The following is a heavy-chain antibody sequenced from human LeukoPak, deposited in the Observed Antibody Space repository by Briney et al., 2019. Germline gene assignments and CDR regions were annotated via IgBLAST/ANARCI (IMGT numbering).Heavy chain of an antibody. CDR1: GGSISSGGYS. J-gene: IGHJ6*03. CDR3: ARGENYYYYMDV. CDR2: IYYSGST. V-gene: IGHV4-30-4*07. Sequence: SETLSLTCAVSGGSISSGGYSWSWIRQPPGKGLEWIGYIYYSGSTYYNPSLKSRVTISVDTSKNQFSLKLSSVTAADTAVYYCARGENYYYYMDVWGKGTTVTVSS.